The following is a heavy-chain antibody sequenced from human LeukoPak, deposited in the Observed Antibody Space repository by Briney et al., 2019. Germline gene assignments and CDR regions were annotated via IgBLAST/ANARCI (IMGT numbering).Heavy chain of an antibody. V-gene: IGHV1-69*04. J-gene: IGHJ4*02. CDR3: ARESIAVAGAQIDY. CDR2: IIPILGIA. CDR1: GGTFSSYA. D-gene: IGHD6-19*01. Sequence: ASVKVSCKASGGTFSSYAISWVRQAPGQGLEWMGRIIPILGIANYAQKFQGRVTITADKSTSTAYMELSSLRSEDTAVYYCARESIAVAGAQIDYWGQGTLVTVSS.